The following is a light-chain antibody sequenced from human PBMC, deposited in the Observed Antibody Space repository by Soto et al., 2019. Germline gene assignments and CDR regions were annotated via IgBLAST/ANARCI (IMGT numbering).Light chain of an antibody. Sequence: IQMTQSPTSVSASVGDTVTITCRASEDISDWLAWYEQKPGKAPKLLISNVSKLQIEDSSRFSGSGYGTDFTLTINSLQPEDFATYFCQQGRTFPFDFGQGTKLEIK. CDR3: QQGRTFPFD. CDR1: EDISDW. V-gene: IGKV1D-12*01. J-gene: IGKJ2*01. CDR2: NVS.